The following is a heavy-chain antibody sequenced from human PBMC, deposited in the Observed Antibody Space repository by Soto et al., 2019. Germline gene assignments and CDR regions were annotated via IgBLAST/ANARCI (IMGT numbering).Heavy chain of an antibody. CDR3: ERDGGRDSGGIDY. D-gene: IGHD1-26*01. Sequence: QVQLVQSGAEVKKPGSSVKVSCKASGGTFSSYSINWVRQAPGQGLEWMGEIIPIFGTANYAQKFQGRVTITAEEATSTAYMELSSLSSEDTAVYYWERDGGRDSGGIDYWGQGTLVTISS. CDR2: IIPIFGTA. J-gene: IGHJ4*02. V-gene: IGHV1-69*01. CDR1: GGTFSSYS.